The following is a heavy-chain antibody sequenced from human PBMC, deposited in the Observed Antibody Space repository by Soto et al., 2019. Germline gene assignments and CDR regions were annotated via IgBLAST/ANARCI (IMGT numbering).Heavy chain of an antibody. J-gene: IGHJ2*01. Sequence: EVQLVESGGGLVQPGGSLRVSCAASGFTFSNAWMSWVRQAPGQGLEWVGRIKRKPDGGTTDYVAPVKDRYTISRDDANSTLYLQMNSLRSEDTAVYYCTRGKSGWYFDLWGRGTLVAVSS. D-gene: IGHD3-10*01. V-gene: IGHV3-15*01. CDR2: IKRKPDGGTT. CDR1: GFTFSNAW. CDR3: TRGKSGWYFDL.